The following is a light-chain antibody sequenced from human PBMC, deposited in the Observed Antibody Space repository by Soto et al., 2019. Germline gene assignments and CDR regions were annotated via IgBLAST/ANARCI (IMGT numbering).Light chain of an antibody. CDR1: ESVSST. J-gene: IGKJ4*01. CDR3: QQYYNWPPLS. CDR2: GAS. V-gene: IGKV3-15*01. Sequence: EIVMTQSPASLSVSPGERATLSCRASESVSSTLAWYQQKPGPAPRLLIYGASTRATGVPARFSGSGSWTAFTLTISSLQSEDFAVYFCQQYYNWPPLSFGGGTKVEIK.